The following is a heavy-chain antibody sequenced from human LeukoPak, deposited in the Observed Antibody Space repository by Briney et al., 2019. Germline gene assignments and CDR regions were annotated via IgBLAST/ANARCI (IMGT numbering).Heavy chain of an antibody. D-gene: IGHD2-15*01. Sequence: GASVKVSCKASGGTFSDYAIHWVRQAPGQGLEWMGGIFPISGPTNYAQKFQGRVTITADESTNTAYMELSRLRSDDTAGYYCARERAVQGYCSGGSCYINDYWGQGTLVTVSS. CDR1: GGTFSDYA. J-gene: IGHJ4*02. V-gene: IGHV1-69*13. CDR2: IFPISGPT. CDR3: ARERAVQGYCSGGSCYINDY.